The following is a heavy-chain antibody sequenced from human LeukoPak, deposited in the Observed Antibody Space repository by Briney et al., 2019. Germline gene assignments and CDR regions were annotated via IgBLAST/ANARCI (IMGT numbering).Heavy chain of an antibody. CDR1: GGTFSSYA. D-gene: IGHD3-10*01. Sequence: AASVKVSCKASGGTFSSYAISWVRQAPGQGLEWMGGIIPIFGTANYAQKFQGRVTITADESTSPAYMELSSLRSEDTAVYYCARGSPWGDDYWGQGTLVTVSS. J-gene: IGHJ4*02. CDR3: ARGSPWGDDY. CDR2: IIPIFGTA. V-gene: IGHV1-69*13.